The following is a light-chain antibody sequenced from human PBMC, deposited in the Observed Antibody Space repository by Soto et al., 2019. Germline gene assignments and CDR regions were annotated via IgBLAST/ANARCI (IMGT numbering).Light chain of an antibody. CDR3: HQYAAVPRT. Sequence: EIVLTQSPGTLSLSPGERATLSCRASQTVTNRYLAWYQQKPGQAPRLLIYIASTRATGIPVRFSGSGSGADFPLTISRLEHEDFAVYYCHQYAAVPRTFGQGTKVEVK. CDR2: IAS. V-gene: IGKV3-20*01. CDR1: QTVTNRY. J-gene: IGKJ1*01.